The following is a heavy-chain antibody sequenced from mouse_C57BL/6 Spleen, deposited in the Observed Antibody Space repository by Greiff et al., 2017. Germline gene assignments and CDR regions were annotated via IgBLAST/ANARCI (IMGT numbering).Heavy chain of an antibody. CDR2: IYWDADK. J-gene: IGHJ3*01. V-gene: IGHV8-12*01. CDR3: ARVYYDYYGPGFAY. CDR1: GFSLSTSGMG. D-gene: IGHD2-4*01. Sequence: QVTLKESGPGILQSSQTLSLTCSFSGFSLSTSGMGVSWIRQPSGKGLEWLAHIYWDADKRSNPSLKSRLTISKDTARNQVFLKITRVDTAATATYYCARVYYDYYGPGFAYWGQGTLVTVSA.